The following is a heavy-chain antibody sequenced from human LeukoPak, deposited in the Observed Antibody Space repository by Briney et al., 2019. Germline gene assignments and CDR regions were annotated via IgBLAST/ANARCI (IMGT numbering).Heavy chain of an antibody. CDR1: GYTFTGYY. CDR3: ARGGYSYGSRGNWFDP. V-gene: IGHV1-2*02. J-gene: IGHJ5*02. Sequence: GASVKVSCKASGYTFTGYYMHWVRQAPGQGLEWMGWINPNSGGTNYAQKFQGRVTMTRDTSISTAYMELSRLRSDDTAVYYCARGGYSYGSRGNWFDPWGQGTLVTVSS. D-gene: IGHD5-18*01. CDR2: INPNSGGT.